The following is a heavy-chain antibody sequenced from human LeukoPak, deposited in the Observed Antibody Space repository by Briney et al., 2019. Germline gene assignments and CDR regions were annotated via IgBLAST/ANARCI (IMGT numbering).Heavy chain of an antibody. Sequence: SQTLSLTCSVSGGSISSGSYFWSWIRQPAGKGLEWTGRIYTSGSTNYNPSLKSRVTISVDTSKNQFSLKLSSVTAADTAVYYCARDRGYLDYFDYWGQGTLVTVSS. CDR3: ARDRGYLDYFDY. V-gene: IGHV4-61*02. D-gene: IGHD3-10*01. CDR1: GGSISSGSYF. CDR2: IYTSGST. J-gene: IGHJ4*02.